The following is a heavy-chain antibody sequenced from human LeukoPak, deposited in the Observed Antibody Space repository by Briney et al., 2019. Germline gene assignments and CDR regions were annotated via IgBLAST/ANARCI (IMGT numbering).Heavy chain of an antibody. J-gene: IGHJ6*02. V-gene: IGHV4-34*01. CDR3: AREGSFGSGTFIYYYYGMDV. CDR2: INHSGST. Sequence: PSETLSLTCTVSGGSISSYYWSWIRQPPGKGLEWIGEINHSGSTNYNPSLKSRVTISIDTSNNQFSLKLSSVTAADTALYYCAREGSFGSGTFIYYYYGMDVWGQGTSVTVSS. D-gene: IGHD3-10*01. CDR1: GGSISSYY.